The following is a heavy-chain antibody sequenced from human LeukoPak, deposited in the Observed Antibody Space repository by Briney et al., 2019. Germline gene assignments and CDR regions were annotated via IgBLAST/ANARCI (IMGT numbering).Heavy chain of an antibody. CDR1: GGSIGSSSYY. J-gene: IGHJ6*03. Sequence: PSETLSLTCTVSGGSIGSSSYYWGWIRQPAGKGLEWIGRIYTSGSTNYNPSLKSRVTMSVDTSKNQFSLKLSSVTAADTAVYYCARDLVGNYYYYYMDVWGKGTTVTVSS. CDR3: ARDLVGNYYYYYMDV. D-gene: IGHD1-26*01. CDR2: IYTSGST. V-gene: IGHV4-61*02.